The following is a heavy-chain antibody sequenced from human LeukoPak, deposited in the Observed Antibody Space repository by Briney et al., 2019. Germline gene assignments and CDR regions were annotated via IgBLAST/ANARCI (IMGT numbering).Heavy chain of an antibody. Sequence: ASVNDSFKASRYTFTTYYMRWVRQAPGQGLEWMGIINPSGGSTSYAQKFQGRVTMTRDTSTSTVYMELNSLRSEDTAVYYCAREEIAYYYYGMDVWGQETTVTVSS. J-gene: IGHJ6*02. V-gene: IGHV1-46*01. D-gene: IGHD3-22*01. CDR3: AREEIAYYYYGMDV. CDR1: RYTFTTYY. CDR2: INPSGGST.